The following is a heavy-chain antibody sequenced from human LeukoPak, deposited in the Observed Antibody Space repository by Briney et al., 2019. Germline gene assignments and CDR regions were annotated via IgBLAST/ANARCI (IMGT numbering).Heavy chain of an antibody. V-gene: IGHV4-34*01. CDR1: GGSFSDYY. CDR3: ARATRGYSYGYLRYWYFDL. Sequence: SETLSLTCAVYGGSFSDYYWSWIRQPPGKGLEWIGEINHSGSTNYNPSLKSRVTISVDTSKNQFSLKLSSVTAADTAVYYCARATRGYSYGYLRYWYFDLWGRGTLVTVSS. CDR2: INHSGST. J-gene: IGHJ2*01. D-gene: IGHD5-18*01.